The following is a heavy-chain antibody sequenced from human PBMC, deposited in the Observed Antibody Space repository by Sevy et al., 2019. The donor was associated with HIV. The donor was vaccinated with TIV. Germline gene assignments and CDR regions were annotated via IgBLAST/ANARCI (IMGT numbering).Heavy chain of an antibody. D-gene: IGHD3-10*01. CDR1: GHSISDYY. CDR2: AYHSGTT. V-gene: IGHV4-38-2*02. J-gene: IGHJ5*02. Sequence: SETLSLTCAVSGHSISDYYWGWIRQPPGKGLEWIATAYHSGTTYYNPSLKSRVTISVDTSKNHFSLKLNSVTAADTAVNYCARDFGVRGPTAVTNCFDPWGQGTLVTVSS. CDR3: ARDFGVRGPTAVTNCFDP.